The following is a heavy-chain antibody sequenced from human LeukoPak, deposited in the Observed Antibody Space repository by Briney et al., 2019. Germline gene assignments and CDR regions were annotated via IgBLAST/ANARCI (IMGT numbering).Heavy chain of an antibody. CDR1: GGSISSSSYY. D-gene: IGHD3-3*01. CDR2: IYYSGST. J-gene: IGHJ6*03. CDR3: ARVPFYDFWSGYYSGGEDYCYYYMDV. Sequence: SETLSLTCTVSGGSISSSSYYWGWIRQPPGKGLEWIGRIYYSGSTYYNPSLKSRVTISVDTSKNQFSLKLSSVTAADTAVYYCARVPFYDFWSGYYSGGEDYCYYYMDVWGKGTTVTVSS. V-gene: IGHV4-39*07.